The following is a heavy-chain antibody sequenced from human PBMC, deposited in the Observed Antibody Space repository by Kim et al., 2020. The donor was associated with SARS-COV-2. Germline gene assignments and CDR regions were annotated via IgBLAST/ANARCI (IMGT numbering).Heavy chain of an antibody. Sequence: SETLSLTCTVSGGSISTYYWSWIRQPPGKGLEWIGYIHYSGSTNYNPSLNSRVTIAVDTSKNQFSLKLTSLTAADTAVYYCAGGQERGFSGYGDFDYWGQGALVTVYS. CDR2: IHYSGST. V-gene: IGHV4-59*01. CDR3: AGGQERGFSGYGDFDY. CDR1: GGSISTYY. D-gene: IGHD5-12*01. J-gene: IGHJ4*02.